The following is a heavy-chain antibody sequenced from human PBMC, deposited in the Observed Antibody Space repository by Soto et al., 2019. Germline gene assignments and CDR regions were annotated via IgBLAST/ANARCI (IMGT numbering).Heavy chain of an antibody. V-gene: IGHV1-69*13. D-gene: IGHD2-15*01. J-gene: IGHJ5*02. Sequence: ASVKVSCKASGGTFSSYAISWVRQAPGQGLEWMGGIIPIFGTANYAQKFQGRVTITADESTSTAYMELSSLRSEDTAVYYCARDAFNVVVVAATVGWFDPWGQGTLVTVSS. CDR2: IIPIFGTA. CDR3: ARDAFNVVVVAATVGWFDP. CDR1: GGTFSSYA.